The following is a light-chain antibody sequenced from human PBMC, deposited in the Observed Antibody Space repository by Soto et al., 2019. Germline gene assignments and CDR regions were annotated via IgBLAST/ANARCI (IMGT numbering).Light chain of an antibody. J-gene: IGKJ2*03. CDR2: DVS. CDR3: KHYGSPRLYS. Sequence: ESVLTQSPGTLTLSPGERATLSCRASQSVSSTLLGWYQQKPGQATRLLIYDVSNRSTDIADSFSGSGYGTEFTLAISRLESEDFSVYYCKHYGSPRLYSFCQGTKLEIK. V-gene: IGKV3-20*01. CDR1: QSVSSTL.